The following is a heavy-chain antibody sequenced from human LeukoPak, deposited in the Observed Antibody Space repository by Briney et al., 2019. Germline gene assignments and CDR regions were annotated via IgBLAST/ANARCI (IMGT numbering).Heavy chain of an antibody. CDR3: NTDSLTSNY. Sequence: SWIRRPPGKGLEWVGRIKSKPDGGTTDYGAPVKGRFTISRDDSKNTLYLQMSSLKTEDTAVYYCNTDSLTSNYWGQGTLVTVSS. J-gene: IGHJ4*02. V-gene: IGHV3-15*01. CDR2: IKSKPDGGTT. D-gene: IGHD2-2*01.